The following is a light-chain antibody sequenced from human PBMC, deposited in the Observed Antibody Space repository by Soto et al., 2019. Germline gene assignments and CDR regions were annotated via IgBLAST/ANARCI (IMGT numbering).Light chain of an antibody. CDR2: DVS. CDR1: SSDVGGYNY. V-gene: IGLV2-14*01. CDR3: ISYTSSSTLGV. Sequence: QSALTQPASVSGSPGQSITISCTGTSSDVGGYNYVSWYQQHPGKAPKLMIHDVSNRPSGVSNRVSGSKSGNTASLTISGLQAEDEADYYCISYTSSSTLGVFGGGTKVTVL. J-gene: IGLJ2*01.